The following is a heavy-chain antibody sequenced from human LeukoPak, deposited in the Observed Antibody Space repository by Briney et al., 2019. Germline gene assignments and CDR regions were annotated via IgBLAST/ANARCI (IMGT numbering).Heavy chain of an antibody. CDR3: ARFYYDSSGFYYYFDY. D-gene: IGHD3-22*01. Sequence: PSETLSLTCTVSGGSVSSGSYYWSWIRQPPGKGLEWVGYIYYTGSTNYNPSLKSRVTISVDTSKNQFSLKLSSATAADTAVYYCARFYYDSSGFYYYFDYWGQGALVTVSS. CDR1: GGSVSSGSYY. J-gene: IGHJ4*02. V-gene: IGHV4-61*01. CDR2: IYYTGST.